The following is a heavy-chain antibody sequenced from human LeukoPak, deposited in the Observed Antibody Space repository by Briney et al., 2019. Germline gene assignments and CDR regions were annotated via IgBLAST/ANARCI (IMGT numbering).Heavy chain of an antibody. V-gene: IGHV3-21*01. CDR2: VSSSSSYI. J-gene: IGHJ6*03. D-gene: IGHD1-26*01. CDR1: GFTFSSYS. CDR3: ARDKLRGSAGNYYYMDV. Sequence: GGSLRLSCAASGFTFSSYSMNWVRQAPGKGLEWVSSVSSSSSYIYYADSVKGRFTISRDNAKNSLYLQMNSLSADDTAVYYGARDKLRGSAGNYYYMDVWGKGTTVTVSS.